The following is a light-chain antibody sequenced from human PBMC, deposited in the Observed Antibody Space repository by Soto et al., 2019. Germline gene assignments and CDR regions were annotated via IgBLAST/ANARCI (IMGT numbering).Light chain of an antibody. CDR3: AAWDDSLNGYV. CDR1: SANIGSNT. Sequence: QSALTQPPSASGTPGQRVTISCSGSSANIGSNTVNWYQQLPGTAPKLLIYSNNQRPSRVPDRFSGSKSGTSASLAISGVQSEDEADFYCAAWDDSLNGYVFGTGTKVTVL. CDR2: SNN. J-gene: IGLJ1*01. V-gene: IGLV1-44*01.